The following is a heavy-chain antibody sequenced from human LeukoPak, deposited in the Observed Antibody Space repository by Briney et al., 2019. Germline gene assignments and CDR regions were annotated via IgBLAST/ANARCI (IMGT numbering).Heavy chain of an antibody. CDR3: VTSYCSGGSCYSASGY. J-gene: IGHJ4*02. D-gene: IGHD2-15*01. CDR1: GFTFSSYW. CDR2: INSDGSST. Sequence: GGSLRLSCAASGFTFSSYWMHWVRQAPGKGLAWVSRINSDGSSTSYADSVKGRFTISRDNAKNTLYLQVNSLRAEDSAVYYCVTSYCSGGSCYSASGYWGQGTLVTASS. V-gene: IGHV3-74*01.